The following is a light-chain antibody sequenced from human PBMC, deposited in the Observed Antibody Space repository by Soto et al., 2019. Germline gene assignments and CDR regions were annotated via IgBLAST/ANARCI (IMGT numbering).Light chain of an antibody. CDR3: QQYGSPPPTP. V-gene: IGKV3-20*01. CDR2: DAS. Sequence: EIVLTRSPGTLSLCPGERATLSCRACQSVASSHLPWYRQNPGQTPRLLIYDASRRATGIPDRFSGSGSGTDFTLTISRLETEDFAVYYCQQYGSPPPTPFGQGPRLE. CDR1: QSVASSH. J-gene: IGKJ5*01.